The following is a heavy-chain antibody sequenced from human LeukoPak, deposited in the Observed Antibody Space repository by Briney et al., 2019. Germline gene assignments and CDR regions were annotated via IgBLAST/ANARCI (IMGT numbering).Heavy chain of an antibody. CDR1: GFTFSSYE. V-gene: IGHV3-48*03. Sequence: GGSLRLSCAASGFTFSSYEMNWVRQAPGKGLEWVSYISSSGSTIYYADSVKGRFTISRDNAKNSLYLQMNSLRAEDTAVYYCAKEGMNYGGNRGAFDIWGQGTMVTVSS. D-gene: IGHD4-23*01. CDR3: AKEGMNYGGNRGAFDI. J-gene: IGHJ3*02. CDR2: ISSSGSTI.